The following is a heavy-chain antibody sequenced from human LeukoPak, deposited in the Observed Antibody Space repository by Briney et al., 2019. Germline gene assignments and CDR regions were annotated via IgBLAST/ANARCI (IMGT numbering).Heavy chain of an antibody. CDR2: IYYSGST. CDR3: ARDYYDSSGYYYPGY. J-gene: IGHJ4*02. D-gene: IGHD3-22*01. CDR1: GGSVSSGSYY. V-gene: IGHV4-61*01. Sequence: PSETLSLTCTVSGGSVSSGSYYWRWIRQPPGKGLEWIGYIYYSGSTNYNPHLKSRVTISVDTSKNQFSLKLSSVTAADTAVYYCARDYYDSSGYYYPGYWGQGTLVTVSS.